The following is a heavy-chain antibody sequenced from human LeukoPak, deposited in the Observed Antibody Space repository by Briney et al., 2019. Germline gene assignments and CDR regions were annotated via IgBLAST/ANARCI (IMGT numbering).Heavy chain of an antibody. J-gene: IGHJ4*02. CDR2: ISGSGGST. CDR3: AKGDIVVVSASFFDY. V-gene: IGHV3-23*01. Sequence: PGGSLRLSCAASGFTFSSYAMSWVRQAPGKGLEWVSAISGSGGSTYYADSVKGRFTISRDNSKNTLYLQMNSPRAEDTAVYYCAKGDIVVVSASFFDYWGQGTLVTVSS. D-gene: IGHD2-21*02. CDR1: GFTFSSYA.